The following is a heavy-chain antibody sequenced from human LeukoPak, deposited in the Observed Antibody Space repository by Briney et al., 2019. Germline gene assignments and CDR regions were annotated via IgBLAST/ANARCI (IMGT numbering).Heavy chain of an antibody. CDR1: GFTFSSYW. J-gene: IGHJ4*02. CDR3: ARDRGYSSFDY. V-gene: IGHV3-7*01. D-gene: IGHD6-19*01. Sequence: GGSLRLSCTASGFTFSSYWMSWVRQAPGMGLEWVANIKQDGSGKSYVDSVKGRFTISRDNAKNSLYLQMSSLRVEDTAVYFCARDRGYSSFDYWGQGTLVTVSS. CDR2: IKQDGSGK.